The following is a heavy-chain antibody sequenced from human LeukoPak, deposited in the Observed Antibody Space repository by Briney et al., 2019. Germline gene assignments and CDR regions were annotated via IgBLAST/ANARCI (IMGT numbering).Heavy chain of an antibody. V-gene: IGHV4-39*01. J-gene: IGHJ4*02. CDR1: GGSISSSSYY. CDR2: IYYSGST. CDR3: ARSVNGFWSGYYPGYFDC. Sequence: SETLSLTCTVSGGSISSSSYYWGWIRQPPGKGLEWIGSIYYSGSTYYNPSLKSRVTISVDTSKNQFSLKLSSVTAADTAVYYCARSVNGFWSGYYPGYFDCWGQGTLVTVSS. D-gene: IGHD3-3*01.